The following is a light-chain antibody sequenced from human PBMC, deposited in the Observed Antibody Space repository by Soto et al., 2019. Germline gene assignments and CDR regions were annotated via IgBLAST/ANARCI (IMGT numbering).Light chain of an antibody. Sequence: LTQPASVSGSPGQSITISCTGTSSDVGNYIYVFWFQQHPGKAPKLIMSEVSNRPSGVSSRFSGSKSGNTASLTISGLQAEDEAHYYCTSYTTSSTYVFGTGTKVTVL. CDR1: SSDVGNYIY. CDR3: TSYTTSSTYV. V-gene: IGLV2-14*01. J-gene: IGLJ1*01. CDR2: EVS.